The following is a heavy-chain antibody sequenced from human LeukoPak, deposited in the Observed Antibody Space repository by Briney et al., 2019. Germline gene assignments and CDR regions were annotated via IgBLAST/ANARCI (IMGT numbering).Heavy chain of an antibody. CDR1: GGTFSSYA. CDR2: IIPIFGTA. J-gene: IGHJ6*02. D-gene: IGHD6-13*01. V-gene: IGHV1-69*13. CDR3: ARGRESSSWYNTRYYYYYGMDV. Sequence: SVKVSCKASGGTFSSYAISWVRQAPGQGLEWMGGIIPIFGTANYAQKFQGRVTITADESTSTAYMELSSLRTEDTAVYYCARGRESSSWYNTRYYYYYGMDVWGQGTTVTVSS.